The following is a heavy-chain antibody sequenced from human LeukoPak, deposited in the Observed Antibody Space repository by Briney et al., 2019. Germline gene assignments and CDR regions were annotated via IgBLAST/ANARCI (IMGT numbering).Heavy chain of an antibody. J-gene: IGHJ4*02. Sequence: PGGSLRLSCAASGFTFSSYGMHWVCQAPGKGLEWVAVISYDGSNKYYADSVKGRFTISRDNSKNTLYLQMNSLRAEDTAVYYCAKRGAVAYIDYWGQGTLVTVSS. CDR1: GFTFSSYG. CDR2: ISYDGSNK. V-gene: IGHV3-30*18. D-gene: IGHD6-19*01. CDR3: AKRGAVAYIDY.